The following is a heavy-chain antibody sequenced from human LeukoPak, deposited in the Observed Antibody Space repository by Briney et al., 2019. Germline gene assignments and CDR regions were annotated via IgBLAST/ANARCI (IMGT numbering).Heavy chain of an antibody. D-gene: IGHD3-10*01. J-gene: IGHJ3*02. V-gene: IGHV4-38-2*02. CDR2: IYHSGST. CDR1: GGSISSYY. CDR3: ARVELVASAFDI. Sequence: SETLSLTCTVSGGSISSYYWSWIRQPPGKGLEWIGSIYHSGSTYYNPSLKSRVTISVDTSKNQFSLNLSSVTAADTAVYYCARVELVASAFDIWGQGTMVTVSS.